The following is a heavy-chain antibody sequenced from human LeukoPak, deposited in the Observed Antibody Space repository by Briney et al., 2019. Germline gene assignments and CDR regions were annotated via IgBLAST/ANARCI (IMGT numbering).Heavy chain of an antibody. Sequence: PGGSLRLSCAASGFTFSSYAMHWVRQAPGKGLEWVAVISYDGSNKYYADSVKGRFTISRDNSKNTLYLQMNSLRAEDTAVYYCARVAGIAAAVPIDYWGQGTLVTVSS. J-gene: IGHJ4*02. D-gene: IGHD6-13*01. CDR1: GFTFSSYA. CDR2: ISYDGSNK. CDR3: ARVAGIAAAVPIDY. V-gene: IGHV3-30*04.